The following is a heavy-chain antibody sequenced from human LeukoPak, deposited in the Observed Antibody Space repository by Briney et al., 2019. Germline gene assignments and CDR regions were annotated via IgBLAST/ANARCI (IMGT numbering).Heavy chain of an antibody. V-gene: IGHV4-4*02. J-gene: IGHJ5*02. D-gene: IGHD6-19*01. CDR3: ARVYSSGWYLPRGKNWFDP. CDR2: IYHSGST. CDR1: GGSISSSNW. Sequence: SETLSLTCAVSGGSISSSNWWSWVRQPPGKGLEWIGEIYHSGSTNYNPSLKSRVTISVDKSKNQFSLKLSSVTAADTAVYYCARVYSSGWYLPRGKNWFDPWGQGTLVTVSS.